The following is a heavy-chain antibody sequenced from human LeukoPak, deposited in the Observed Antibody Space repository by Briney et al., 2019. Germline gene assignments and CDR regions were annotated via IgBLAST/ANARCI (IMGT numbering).Heavy chain of an antibody. Sequence: GGSLRLSCAAFGFTFSSYEMNWVRQAPGKGLEWVSYISSSGSTIYYADSVKGRFTISRDNAKNALYLQMNSLRAEDTAVYYCARDGPYDSSGYFDSWGQGTLVTVSS. J-gene: IGHJ4*02. CDR1: GFTFSSYE. CDR3: ARDGPYDSSGYFDS. V-gene: IGHV3-48*03. D-gene: IGHD3-22*01. CDR2: ISSSGSTI.